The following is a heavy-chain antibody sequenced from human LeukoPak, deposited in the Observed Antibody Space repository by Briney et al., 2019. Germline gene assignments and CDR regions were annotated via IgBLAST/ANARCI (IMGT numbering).Heavy chain of an antibody. CDR3: VRDDYDFWSGYQRYFEF. V-gene: IGHV3-7*01. CDR1: GLPFSTYW. J-gene: IGHJ4*02. Sequence: GGSLRLSCAASGLPFSTYWMSWVRQAPGKGLEWVANIKKDGNEKYYVDSVEGRFTISRDSVKNSLYLQMTSVRADDTAMYYCVRDDYDFWSGYQRYFEFWGQGTLVTVSS. D-gene: IGHD3-3*01. CDR2: IKKDGNEK.